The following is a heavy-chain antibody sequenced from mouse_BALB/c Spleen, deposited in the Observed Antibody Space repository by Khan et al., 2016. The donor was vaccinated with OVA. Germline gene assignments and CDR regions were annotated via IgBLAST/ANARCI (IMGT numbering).Heavy chain of an antibody. V-gene: IGHV3-8*02. D-gene: IGHD1-1*01. CDR3: ARSYGSWAMDY. CDR1: GDSITSGF. CDR2: ITYSGNI. Sequence: EVQLQESGPSLVKPSQTLSLSCSVTGDSITSGFWNWIRKFPGNKFEYMGYITYSGNIYYNPSLKSRISITRDTSNSQYYLQLNSVTTEDTATYYCARSYGSWAMDYWGQGTSVTVSS. J-gene: IGHJ4*01.